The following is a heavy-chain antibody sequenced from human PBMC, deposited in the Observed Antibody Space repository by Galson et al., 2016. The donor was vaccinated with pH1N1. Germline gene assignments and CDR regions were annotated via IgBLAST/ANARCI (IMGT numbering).Heavy chain of an antibody. CDR2: ISGSGGTT. CDR3: AKVTDVCTVTRCFPYGMHA. V-gene: IGHV3-23*01. Sequence: SLRLSCAASGFTFSSYAMYWVRQAPGKGPEWVSAISGSGGTTHDADSVKGRFTISRDNSKNTLYLQMHSLRAEDTATYYCAKVTDVCTVTRCFPYGMHAWGQGTTVTVSS. CDR1: GFTFSSYA. D-gene: IGHD2-2*01. J-gene: IGHJ6*02.